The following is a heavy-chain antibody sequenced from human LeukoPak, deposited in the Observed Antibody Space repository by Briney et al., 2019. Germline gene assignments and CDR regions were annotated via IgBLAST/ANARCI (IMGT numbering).Heavy chain of an antibody. V-gene: IGHV3-15*01. D-gene: IGHD4-4*01. J-gene: IGHJ6*02. Sequence: GGSVRLSCAASGFTFSNAWMSWVRQAPGKGGEGVGRIKSKTDGGTTDYAAPVKGRFTISRDDSKNTLYLQMNSPKTEDTALYYCTPSLGAYRNYYYYYGMDVWGQGTTVTVSS. CDR2: IKSKTDGGTT. CDR3: TPSLGAYRNYYYYYGMDV. CDR1: GFTFSNAW.